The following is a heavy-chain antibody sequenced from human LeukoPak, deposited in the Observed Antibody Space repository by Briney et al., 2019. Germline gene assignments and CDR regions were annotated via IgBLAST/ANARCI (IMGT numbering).Heavy chain of an antibody. J-gene: IGHJ3*02. CDR3: ASSGRTGYTDAFDI. CDR2: IFYSGNT. CDR1: GGSISSNY. V-gene: IGHV4-59*01. Sequence: PSETLSLTCTVSGGSISSNYWSWIRQPPGKGLEWIGYIFYSGNTNYNPSLKSRLTISVDTSKTQFSLKLSSVTAADTAVYYCASSGRTGYTDAFDIWGQGTMVTVSS. D-gene: IGHD3/OR15-3a*01.